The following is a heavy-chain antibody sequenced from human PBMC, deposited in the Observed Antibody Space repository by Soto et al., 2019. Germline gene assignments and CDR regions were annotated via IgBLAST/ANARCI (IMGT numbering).Heavy chain of an antibody. CDR2: ISYDGSNK. J-gene: IGHJ6*02. D-gene: IGHD6-19*01. V-gene: IGHV3-30-3*01. CDR1: GFTFSSYA. Sequence: QVQLVESGGGVVQPGRSLRLSCAASGFTFSSYAMHWVRQAPGKGLEWVAVISYDGSNKYYADSVKGRFTISRDNSKNTLYLQMNSLRAEDTAVYYCARAAAVAGISGYYYYGMDVWGQGTTVTVSS. CDR3: ARAAAVAGISGYYYYGMDV.